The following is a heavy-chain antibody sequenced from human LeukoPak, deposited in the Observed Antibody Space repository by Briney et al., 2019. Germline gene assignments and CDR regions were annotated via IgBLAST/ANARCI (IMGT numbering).Heavy chain of an antibody. V-gene: IGHV4-59*01. CDR2: IYYSGST. CDR3: ARVEVDTAMAVDY. CDR1: GGSISSYC. D-gene: IGHD5-18*01. J-gene: IGHJ4*02. Sequence: SETLSLTCTVSGGSISSYCWSWIRQPPGKGLEWIGYIYYSGSTNYNPSLKSRVTISVDTSKNQFSLKLSSVTAADTAVYYCARVEVDTAMAVDYWGQGTLVTVSS.